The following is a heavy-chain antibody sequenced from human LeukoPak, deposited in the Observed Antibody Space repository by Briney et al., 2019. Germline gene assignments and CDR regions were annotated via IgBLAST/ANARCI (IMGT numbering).Heavy chain of an antibody. V-gene: IGHV3-33*01. Sequence: GGSLRLSCAASGFTLSIYGMHWVRQSPGKGLEWVAVIWNDGSNKYYADSVKGRFTISRDNSKNTLFLQMNSLRAEDTAVYYCARASGSYDYWGQGTLVTVSS. CDR2: IWNDGSNK. CDR3: ARASGSYDY. D-gene: IGHD1-26*01. J-gene: IGHJ4*02. CDR1: GFTLSIYG.